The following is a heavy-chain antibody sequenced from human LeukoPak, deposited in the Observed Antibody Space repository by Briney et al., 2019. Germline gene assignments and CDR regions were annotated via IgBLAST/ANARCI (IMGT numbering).Heavy chain of an antibody. CDR3: AKLKGYGGATNWYYFDY. CDR1: GFTFSSYA. V-gene: IGHV3-23*01. CDR2: ISGSGGST. J-gene: IGHJ4*02. Sequence: GGSLRLSCAASGFTFSSYAMSWVRQAPGKGLEWVSAISGSGGSTYYADSVKGRFTISRDSSKSTLYLQMNSLRAEDTAVYYCAKLKGYGGATNWYYFDYWGQGTLVTVSS. D-gene: IGHD1-26*01.